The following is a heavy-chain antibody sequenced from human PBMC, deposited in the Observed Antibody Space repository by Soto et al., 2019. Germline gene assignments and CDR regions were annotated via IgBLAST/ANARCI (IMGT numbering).Heavy chain of an antibody. CDR3: ARAMIIVEYGMDI. V-gene: IGHV3-48*03. Sequence: PGGSLRLSCVASGFSFRGFEMNWVRQAPGKGLEWLSYITASGTVTHYADSVEGRFTISRDNAQNSLFLHMSSLRADDTAMYYCARAMIIVEYGMDIWGQGTAVTVSS. CDR2: ITASGTVT. D-gene: IGHD3-22*01. CDR1: GFSFRGFE. J-gene: IGHJ6*02.